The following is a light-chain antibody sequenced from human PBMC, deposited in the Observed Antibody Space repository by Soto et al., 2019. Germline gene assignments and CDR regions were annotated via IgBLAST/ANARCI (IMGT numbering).Light chain of an antibody. CDR2: DNS. V-gene: IGLV1-40*01. CDR3: HSYDVSLRGPA. CDR1: RSNIGSGYD. J-gene: IGLJ2*01. Sequence: QSVLTQPPSLSGAPGQRVTISCTGSRSNIGSGYDVHWYQHLPGTAPKVLIFDNSNRPSGVPDRFSGSKSGTSASLAITGLQAEDEAVYYCHSYDVSLRGPAFGGGTKVTVL.